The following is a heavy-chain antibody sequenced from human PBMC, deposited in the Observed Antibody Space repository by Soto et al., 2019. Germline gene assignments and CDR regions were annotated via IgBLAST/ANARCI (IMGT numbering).Heavy chain of an antibody. CDR2: INAATGKT. J-gene: IGHJ3*01. Sequence: QVQLVQSGAEVKKPGASVNVSCKASGYTFISYAIHWVRQAPGQRPEWMGWINAATGKTKYSQQFHGRVTITWDTSAITAYMELSSLRSADTAVYYCARPGTYLLVAFDLWGQGTMVTVSS. D-gene: IGHD1-1*01. V-gene: IGHV1-3*01. CDR3: ARPGTYLLVAFDL. CDR1: GYTFISYA.